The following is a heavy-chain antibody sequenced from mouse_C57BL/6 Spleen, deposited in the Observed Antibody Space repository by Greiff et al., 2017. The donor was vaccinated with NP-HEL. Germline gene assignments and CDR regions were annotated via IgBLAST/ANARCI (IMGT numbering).Heavy chain of an antibody. Sequence: VKLLESGPELVKPGASVKISCKASGYAFSSSWMNWVKQRPGKGLEWIGRLYPGDGDTNYNGKFKGKATLTADKSSSTAYMQLSSLTSEDSAVYYCARSGYYGSSLDYWGQGTTLTVSS. D-gene: IGHD1-1*01. CDR2: LYPGDGDT. V-gene: IGHV1-82*01. CDR3: ARSGYYGSSLDY. J-gene: IGHJ2*01. CDR1: GYAFSSSW.